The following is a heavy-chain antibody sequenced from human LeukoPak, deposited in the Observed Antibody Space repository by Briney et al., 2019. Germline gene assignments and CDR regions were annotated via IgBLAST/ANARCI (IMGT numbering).Heavy chain of an antibody. CDR2: ISYDGNNK. D-gene: IGHD3-10*01. CDR1: EFTFSSYG. V-gene: IGHV3-30*18. J-gene: IGHJ3*02. CDR3: AKDLVRGVIVDAFDI. Sequence: GGSLRLSCAASEFTFSSYGMHWVRQAPGKGLEWVAVISYDGNNKYYADSVKGRFTISRDNSKNTLYLQMNSLRAADTAVYYCAKDLVRGVIVDAFDIWGQGTMVTVSS.